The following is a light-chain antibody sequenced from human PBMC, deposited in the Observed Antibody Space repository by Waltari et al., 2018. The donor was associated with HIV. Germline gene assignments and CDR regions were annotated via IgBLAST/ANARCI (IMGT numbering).Light chain of an antibody. CDR3: AAWDDGLNGL. V-gene: IGLV1-44*01. J-gene: IGLJ2*01. CDR2: NSN. Sequence: QSVLTQPPSASGTPGQRVTISCSGRRSNIGSNPVTWYQQLPGTAPKLLIYNSNQRPSGVPDRFSGSKSGTSASLAISGLQSEDEGAYYCAAWDDGLNGLFGAGTKLTV. CDR1: RSNIGSNP.